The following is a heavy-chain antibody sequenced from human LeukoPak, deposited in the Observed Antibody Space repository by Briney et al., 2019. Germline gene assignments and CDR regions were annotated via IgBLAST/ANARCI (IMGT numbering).Heavy chain of an antibody. CDR3: ARRPGEASYFDY. Sequence: PGRSLRLSCAASGFTFSSYAMHWVRQAPGKGLEWVAVISYDGSNKYYADSVKGRFTISRDNSKNTLYLQMNGLRAEDTAVYYCARRPGEASYFDYWGQGTLATVSS. CDR1: GFTFSSYA. J-gene: IGHJ4*02. CDR2: ISYDGSNK. V-gene: IGHV3-30*04.